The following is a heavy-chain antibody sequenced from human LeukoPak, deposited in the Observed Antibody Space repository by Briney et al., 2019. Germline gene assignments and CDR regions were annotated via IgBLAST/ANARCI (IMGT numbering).Heavy chain of an antibody. CDR3: ARPATIFGVVNNLDY. D-gene: IGHD3-3*01. J-gene: IGHJ4*02. V-gene: IGHV1-69*01. CDR2: IIPIFGTA. Sequence: SVKVSCKASGGTFSSYAISWVRQAPGQGLEWMGGIIPIFGTANYAQKFQGRVTITADESTSTAYVELSSLRSEDTAVYYCARPATIFGVVNNLDYWGQGTLVTVSS. CDR1: GGTFSSYA.